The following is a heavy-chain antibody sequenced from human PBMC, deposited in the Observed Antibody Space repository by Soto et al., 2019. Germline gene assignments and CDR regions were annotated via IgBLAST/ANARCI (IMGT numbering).Heavy chain of an antibody. V-gene: IGHV3-33*03. CDR2: VWYDGSNK. Sequence: QELLVESGGGVVQPGTSLRLSCETSGFIFRSYGMYWVRQAPGKGLEWVAVVWYDGSNKEYGESVKGRFTISRDNSKNTLYLQMNNLRADDTAVYYCARVGYCTSTSSNCPFESWGQGTLVTVSS. CDR1: GFIFRSYG. J-gene: IGHJ4*02. D-gene: IGHD2-2*01. CDR3: ARVGYCTSTSSNCPFES.